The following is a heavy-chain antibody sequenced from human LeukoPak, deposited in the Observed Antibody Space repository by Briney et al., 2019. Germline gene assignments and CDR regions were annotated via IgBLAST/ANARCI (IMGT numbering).Heavy chain of an antibody. J-gene: IGHJ4*02. V-gene: IGHV3-21*01. CDR3: VRESLHSDSGGYYDCFDY. CDR2: ISRTSRYI. D-gene: IGHD3-22*01. CDR1: GFSFSDYT. Sequence: GESLRLSCAPSGFSFSDYTMNWVRQAPGKGLEWVSSISRTSRYIYYADSVIGRFTISRDNAKNSLSLQMSSLRVEDTAVYYCVRESLHSDSGGYYDCFDYWGQGTLVTVSS.